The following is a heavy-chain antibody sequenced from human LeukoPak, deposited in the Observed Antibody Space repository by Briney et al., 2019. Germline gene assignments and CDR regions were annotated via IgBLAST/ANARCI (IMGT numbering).Heavy chain of an antibody. CDR3: AREGGFYRPLDY. CDR2: VHLDGRT. V-gene: IGHV4-4*02. J-gene: IGHJ4*02. Sequence: PGGSLRLSCAASGFTFSNYAMSWVRQPPGKGLEWIGEVHLDGRTNYNPSLKSRLIMSVDLPENHISLKLTSVTAADTAVYYCAREGGFYRPLDYSGQGTLVTVSS. D-gene: IGHD3-3*01. CDR1: GFTFSNYAM.